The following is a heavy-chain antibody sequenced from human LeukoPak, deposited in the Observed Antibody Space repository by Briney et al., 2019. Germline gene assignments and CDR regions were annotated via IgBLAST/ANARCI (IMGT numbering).Heavy chain of an antibody. D-gene: IGHD3-9*01. CDR1: GFTFANYA. CDR2: ISGIGDTT. V-gene: IGHV3-23*01. J-gene: IGHJ4*02. CDR3: AKDLIFGDILTGYDTPLFDS. Sequence: GGSLRLSCAASGFTFANYAMTWVRQAPGKGLEWVSAISGIGDTTYYANSVKGRFTVSRDNSKNTVFLHMNSLRAEDTALYYCAKDLIFGDILTGYDTPLFDSWGQGTVVTVSS.